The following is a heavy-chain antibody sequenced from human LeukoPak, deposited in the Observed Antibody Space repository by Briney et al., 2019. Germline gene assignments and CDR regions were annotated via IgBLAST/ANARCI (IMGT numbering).Heavy chain of an antibody. D-gene: IGHD4-17*01. CDR1: GFTFSSYS. V-gene: IGHV3-48*01. J-gene: IGHJ4*02. CDR3: ARDPGYGDYILDPFDY. CDR2: ISSSSSTI. Sequence: GGSLRLSCAASGFTFSSYSMNWVRQAPGKGLEWVSYISSSSSTIYYADSVKGRFTISRDNAKNSLYLQMNSLRAEDTAVYYCARDPGYGDYILDPFDYWGQGTLVTVSS.